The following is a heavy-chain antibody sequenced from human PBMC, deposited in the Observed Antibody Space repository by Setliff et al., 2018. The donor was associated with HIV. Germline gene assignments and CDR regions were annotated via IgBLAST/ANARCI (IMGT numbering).Heavy chain of an antibody. D-gene: IGHD3-10*01. Sequence: WASVKVSCKASGYTFTTYSMHWVRQAPGQSLEWMGWINVGKGDTKYSQEFQGRITITRDTSANTAYMELSSLRSDDTAVYFCARGALLAVFDFDYWGHGTLVTVS. CDR2: INVGKGDT. V-gene: IGHV1-3*01. CDR3: ARGALLAVFDFDY. CDR1: GYTFTTYS. J-gene: IGHJ4*01.